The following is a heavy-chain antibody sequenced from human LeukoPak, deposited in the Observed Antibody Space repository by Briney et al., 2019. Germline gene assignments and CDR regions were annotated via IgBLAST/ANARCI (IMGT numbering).Heavy chain of an antibody. CDR2: ISAYNGNT. Sequence: ASVKVSCKASGYTFTGYGISWVRQAPGQGLEWMGWISAYNGNTNYAQKLQGRVTMTTDTSTSTAYMKLRSLRSDDTAVYYCARVGGMVVAADPFDYWGQGTLVTVSS. CDR3: ARVGGMVVAADPFDY. V-gene: IGHV1-18*01. D-gene: IGHD2-15*01. CDR1: GYTFTGYG. J-gene: IGHJ4*02.